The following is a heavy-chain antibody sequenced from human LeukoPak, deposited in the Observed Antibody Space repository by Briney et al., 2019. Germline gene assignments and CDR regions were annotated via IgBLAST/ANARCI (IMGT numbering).Heavy chain of an antibody. Sequence: PGGSLRLSCAASGFILSNYNMNWVRRAPGKGLEWASSISGNSNNINYADSVKGRFTISRDNPKNSLYLQMNSLRAEDTAMYYCVRIPNGANFPNWFDPWGQGTLVTVSS. D-gene: IGHD4/OR15-4a*01. J-gene: IGHJ5*02. CDR3: VRIPNGANFPNWFDP. CDR1: GFILSNYN. CDR2: ISGNSNNI. V-gene: IGHV3-21*01.